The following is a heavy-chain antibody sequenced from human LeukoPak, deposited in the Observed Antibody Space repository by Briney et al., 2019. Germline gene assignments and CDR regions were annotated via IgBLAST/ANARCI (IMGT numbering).Heavy chain of an antibody. D-gene: IGHD3-10*01. CDR1: DGSISGYY. CDR2: INYVGGT. V-gene: IGHV4-59*01. J-gene: IGHJ6*03. CDR3: ARLGYGSGTPYYYFYMDD. Sequence: PSETPSLTCTVPDGSISGYYWSWIRQPPGKGLEWIGYINYVGGTNYNPSLRSRVTFSRDTSKNQFSLKLRSVTAADTAVYFCARLGYGSGTPYYYFYMDDWGTGTTVTVSS.